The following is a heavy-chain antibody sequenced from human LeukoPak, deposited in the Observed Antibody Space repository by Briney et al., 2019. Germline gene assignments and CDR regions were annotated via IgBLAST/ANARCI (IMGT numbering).Heavy chain of an antibody. CDR1: GFTFSSYA. V-gene: IGHV3-23*01. J-gene: IGHJ4*02. CDR2: IRGGGGST. Sequence: PGGSLRLSCAASGFTFSSYAMSWVRQAPGKGLEWVSGIRGGGGSTYYADSVKGRFTISRDNSKNTLYLQMNSLRAEDTAVYYCATLYIYDSPPRNYWGQGSLVTVSS. CDR3: ATLYIYDSPPRNY. D-gene: IGHD3-22*01.